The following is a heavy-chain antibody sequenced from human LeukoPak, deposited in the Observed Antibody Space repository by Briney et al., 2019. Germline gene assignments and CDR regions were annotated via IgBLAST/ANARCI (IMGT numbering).Heavy chain of an antibody. CDR2: IYYSGST. V-gene: IGHV4-59*01. CDR1: GGSISSYY. CDR3: ARALAPAYYEFWSGYLSTGYFDY. J-gene: IGHJ4*02. Sequence: SSETLSLTCTVSGGSISSYYWSWIRQPPGKGLEWIGYIYYSGSTNYNPSLKSRVTISVDTSKNQFSLKLSSVTAADTAVYYCARALAPAYYEFWSGYLSTGYFDYWGQGTLVTVSS. D-gene: IGHD3-3*01.